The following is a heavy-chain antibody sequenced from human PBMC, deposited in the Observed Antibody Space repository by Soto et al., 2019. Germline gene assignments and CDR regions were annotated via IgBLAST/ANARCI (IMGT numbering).Heavy chain of an antibody. V-gene: IGHV4-39*01. CDR2: IYYSGST. Sequence: PSETLSLTCTVSGGSISSSSYYGGWIRQPPGKGLEWIGSIYYSGSTYYNPSLKSRVTISVDTSKDQFSLKLSSVTAADTAVYYCARHWIVYNWNDVVDYWGQGTLVTVSS. CDR3: ARHWIVYNWNDVVDY. CDR1: GGSISSSSYY. J-gene: IGHJ4*02. D-gene: IGHD1-1*01.